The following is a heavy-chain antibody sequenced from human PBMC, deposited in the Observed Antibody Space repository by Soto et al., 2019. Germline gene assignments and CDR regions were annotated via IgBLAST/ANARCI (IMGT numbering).Heavy chain of an antibody. CDR2: IKQDGSEK. D-gene: IGHD6-19*01. Sequence: EVQLVESGGGLVQPGGSLRLSCVASGFTFSSYWMSWVRQAPGKGLEWVSHIKQDGSEKYYVDSVKDRFTISRDNAKNSLYLQINSLSADASAVYYCARVDPGSGWPYHDHGMDVWGHWTTVTVSS. V-gene: IGHV3-7*01. CDR3: ARVDPGSGWPYHDHGMDV. J-gene: IGHJ6*02. CDR1: GFTFSSYW.